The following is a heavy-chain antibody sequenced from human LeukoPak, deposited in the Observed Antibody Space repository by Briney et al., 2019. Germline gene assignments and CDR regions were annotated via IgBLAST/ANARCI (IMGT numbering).Heavy chain of an antibody. Sequence: GGSLRLSCAASGFTVSSNYMSWVRQAPGEGLEWVSVIYSGGSTYYADSVKGRFTISRDNSKNTLYLQMNSLRAEDTAVYYCARVGSGYDWDNFDYWGQGTLVTVSS. CDR3: ARVGSGYDWDNFDY. CDR2: IYSGGST. V-gene: IGHV3-66*01. D-gene: IGHD5-12*01. CDR1: GFTVSSNY. J-gene: IGHJ4*02.